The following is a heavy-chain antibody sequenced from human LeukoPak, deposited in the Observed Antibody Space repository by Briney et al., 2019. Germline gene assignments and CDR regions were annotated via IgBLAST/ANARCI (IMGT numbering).Heavy chain of an antibody. D-gene: IGHD4-23*01. CDR1: GFTFSSYA. Sequence: GRSLRLSCAASGFTFSSYAMHWVRQAPGKGLEWVAVISYDGSNKYYADSVKGRFTISRDNSKNTLYLQMNSLRAEDTAVYYCARDRHYGGNSGTGYWGQGTLVTVSS. V-gene: IGHV3-30-3*01. J-gene: IGHJ4*02. CDR2: ISYDGSNK. CDR3: ARDRHYGGNSGTGY.